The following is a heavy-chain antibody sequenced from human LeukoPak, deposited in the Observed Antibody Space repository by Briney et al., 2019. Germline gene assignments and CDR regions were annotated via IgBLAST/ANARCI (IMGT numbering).Heavy chain of an antibody. V-gene: IGHV1-2*02. D-gene: IGHD1-26*01. J-gene: IGHJ4*02. Sequence: ASVKVSCKASGYTFTGYYMHWVRQAPGQGLEWMGWINPNSGGTNYAQKLQGRVTMTTDTSTSTAYMELRSLRSDDTAVYYCARDFLIVGATIRFGFDYWGQGTLVTVSS. CDR2: INPNSGGT. CDR3: ARDFLIVGATIRFGFDY. CDR1: GYTFTGYY.